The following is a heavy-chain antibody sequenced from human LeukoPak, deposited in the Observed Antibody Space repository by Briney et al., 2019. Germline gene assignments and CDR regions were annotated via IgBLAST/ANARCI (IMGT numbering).Heavy chain of an antibody. CDR2: INDSGGST. V-gene: IGHV3-23*01. J-gene: IGHJ4*02. CDR1: GYTFSSYA. CDR3: AKGLRGITMIVVVINPFDY. Sequence: PGGSLRLSCAASGYTFSSYAMSWVRQAPGKGLEWVSAINDSGGSTYYADSVKGRFTISRDNSKNTLYLQMNSLRAEDTAVYYCAKGLRGITMIVVVINPFDYWGQGTLVTVSS. D-gene: IGHD3-22*01.